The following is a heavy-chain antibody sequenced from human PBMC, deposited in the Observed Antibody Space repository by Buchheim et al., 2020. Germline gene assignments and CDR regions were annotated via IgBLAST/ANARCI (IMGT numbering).Heavy chain of an antibody. Sequence: QVQLVESGGGVVQPGRSLRLSCAASGFTFSSYGMHWVRQAPGKGLEWVAVIWYDGSNKYYADSVKGRFTIYRDNSKNALYLHMNSLRAEDTAVYYCARDRDLSLEWLLDLDYWGQGTL. V-gene: IGHV3-33*01. CDR1: GFTFSSYG. J-gene: IGHJ4*02. CDR2: IWYDGSNK. D-gene: IGHD3-3*01. CDR3: ARDRDLSLEWLLDLDY.